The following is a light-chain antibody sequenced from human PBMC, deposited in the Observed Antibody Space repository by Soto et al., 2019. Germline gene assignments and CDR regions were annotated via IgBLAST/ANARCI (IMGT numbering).Light chain of an antibody. CDR3: SSYGGYNNVV. Sequence: QSVTISCTGTSSDVGGYNYVSWFQQHPGKAPKLIIHEVNQRPSGVPDRFSGSKPGNTASLTVSGLQAEDEGTYYCSSYGGYNNVVFGTGTKVTVL. CDR1: SSDVGGYNY. V-gene: IGLV2-8*01. CDR2: EVN. J-gene: IGLJ1*01.